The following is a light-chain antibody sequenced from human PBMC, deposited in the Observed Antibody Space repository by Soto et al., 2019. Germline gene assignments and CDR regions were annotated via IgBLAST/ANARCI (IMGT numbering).Light chain of an antibody. V-gene: IGKV1-5*01. CDR2: DAS. CDR1: QRISSW. CDR3: QQYGSFSPIT. Sequence: DTQMTQSPSTLSASVEERAPITCRASQRISSWLAWYQQRPGIAPKLLIFDASILQSGVPSRFSGSGSGTEFSLSISRLQTDDFATYYCQQYGSFSPITFGGGTKVDI. J-gene: IGKJ4*01.